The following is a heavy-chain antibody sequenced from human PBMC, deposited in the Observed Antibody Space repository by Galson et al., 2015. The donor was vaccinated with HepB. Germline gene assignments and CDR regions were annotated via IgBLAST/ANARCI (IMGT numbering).Heavy chain of an antibody. D-gene: IGHD1-7*01. J-gene: IGHJ4*02. CDR3: AKDLNWNYGY. CDR1: GFTFSSYD. CDR2: ISGNGGGA. Sequence: SLRLSCAASGFTFSSYDMSWVRQAPGKGLEWVTSISGNGGGAAYADSVRGRFTISRDNSKGTLYLEMNSLRVEDTAVYYCAKDLNWNYGYWGQGTLVTVSS. V-gene: IGHV3-23*01.